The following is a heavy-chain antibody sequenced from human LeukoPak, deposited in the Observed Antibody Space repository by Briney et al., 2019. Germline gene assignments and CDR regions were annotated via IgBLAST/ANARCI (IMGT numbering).Heavy chain of an antibody. V-gene: IGHV3-7*01. CDR1: GFTFSRHW. CDR2: IKEDGREK. CDR3: ARDRIVVPAAISGYYMDV. Sequence: GGSLSLSCAASGFTFSRHWMSWVRQAPGKGLEWVANIKEDGREKKYVDSVKDRFTISRDNTKNSVYLQMSGLRAEDTAVYYCARDRIVVPAAISGYYMDVWGKGTTVTISS. J-gene: IGHJ6*03. D-gene: IGHD2-2*02.